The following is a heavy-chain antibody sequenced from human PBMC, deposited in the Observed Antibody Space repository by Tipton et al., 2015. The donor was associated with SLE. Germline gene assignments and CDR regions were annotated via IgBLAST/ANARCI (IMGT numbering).Heavy chain of an antibody. Sequence: QLVQSGAEVKPSETLSLTCAVYGGSLSDYYWSWIRQPPGKGLEWIGEINENGRATYNPSLKSRVTISVGTSRNQLSLNLRSATAADTAVYYCARHEAAPGTAGWFFDLWGRGTLVTVSS. D-gene: IGHD6-13*01. CDR1: GGSLSDYY. CDR3: ARHEAAPGTAGWFFDL. V-gene: IGHV4-34*01. CDR2: INENGRA. J-gene: IGHJ2*01.